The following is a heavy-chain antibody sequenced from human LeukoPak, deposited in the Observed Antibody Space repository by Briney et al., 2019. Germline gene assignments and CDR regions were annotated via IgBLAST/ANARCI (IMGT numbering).Heavy chain of an antibody. V-gene: IGHV3-7*01. J-gene: IGHJ4*02. Sequence: PGGSLSLSCAASGFTFSNYWMTWVRQAPGKGLEWVANIKQDGSERYYVDSVRGRFTISRDNAKNSVYLQVNSLRVEDTAMYYCVRDIGGSGSYPDNWGQGVLVTVSS. CDR3: VRDIGGSGSYPDN. CDR2: IKQDGSER. CDR1: GFTFSNYW. D-gene: IGHD1-26*01.